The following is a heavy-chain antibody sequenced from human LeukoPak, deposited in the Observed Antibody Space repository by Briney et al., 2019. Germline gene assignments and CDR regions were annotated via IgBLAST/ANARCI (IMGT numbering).Heavy chain of an antibody. Sequence: PGGSLRLSCAASGFTLSGYWMHWVRQAPGKGLEWVANIKQDGSEKHFADSVKGRFTISRDNAENSLYLQMNSLRAEDTAMYYCARGTIAAPGTDYWGQGTLVTVSS. D-gene: IGHD6-13*01. CDR1: GFTLSGYW. J-gene: IGHJ4*02. V-gene: IGHV3-7*01. CDR2: IKQDGSEK. CDR3: ARGTIAAPGTDY.